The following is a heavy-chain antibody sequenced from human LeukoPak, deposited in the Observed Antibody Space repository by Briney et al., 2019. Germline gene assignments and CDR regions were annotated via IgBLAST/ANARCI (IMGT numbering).Heavy chain of an antibody. D-gene: IGHD6-13*01. CDR3: AILIGAPGNY. V-gene: IGHV1-8*01. CDR2: MNPNSGNT. Sequence: ASVKVSCKASGYTFTSYDINWVRQATGQGPEWMGWMNPNSGNTGYAQKFQGRVTMARNTSISTAYMELSRLRFEDTAVYYCAILIGAPGNYWGQGTLVTVSS. CDR1: GYTFTSYD. J-gene: IGHJ4*02.